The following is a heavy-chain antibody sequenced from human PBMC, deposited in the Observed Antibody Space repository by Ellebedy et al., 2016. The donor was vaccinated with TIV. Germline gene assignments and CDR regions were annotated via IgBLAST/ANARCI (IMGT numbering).Heavy chain of an antibody. CDR3: ARGRSFN. J-gene: IGHJ4*02. D-gene: IGHD3-10*01. CDR1: GFTFSSNW. V-gene: IGHV3-7*03. Sequence: PGGSLRLSCAASGFTFSSNWMSWVRQTPGTGREWVAYRKKDGSEKYYVDSVKGRFTISRDNAKNSLYLQMNSLRAQDTAVYYCARGRSFNWGQGTLVTVSS. CDR2: RKKDGSEK.